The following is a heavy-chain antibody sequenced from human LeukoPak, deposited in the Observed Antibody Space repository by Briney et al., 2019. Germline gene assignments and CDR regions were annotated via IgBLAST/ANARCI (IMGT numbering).Heavy chain of an antibody. CDR1: GFTFSSYA. CDR3: ASGQYSSSRYYYYGMDV. D-gene: IGHD6-13*01. V-gene: IGHV3-30-3*01. CDR2: ISYDGSNK. J-gene: IGHJ6*02. Sequence: PGGSLRLSCAASGFTFSSYAMHWVRQAPGKGLEWVAVISYDGSNKYYADSVKGRFTISRDNSKNTLYLQMNSLRVEDTAVYYCASGQYSSSRYYYYGMDVWGQGTTVTVSS.